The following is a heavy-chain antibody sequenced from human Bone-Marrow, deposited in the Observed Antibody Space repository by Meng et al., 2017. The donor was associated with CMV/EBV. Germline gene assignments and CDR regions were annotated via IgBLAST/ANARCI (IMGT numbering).Heavy chain of an antibody. V-gene: IGHV3-23*01. CDR1: GFSFSKYA. J-gene: IGHJ3*01. CDR2: VTSDGTT. CDR3: VTYESSDV. Sequence: GESLKISCEPSGFSFSKYAMTWVRQAPGKGLEWVSSVTSDGTTHYAGSVKGRFTISRDNSKDTMFLQMNSLRAEDTAIYYCVTYESSDVWGQGTMVT. D-gene: IGHD3-16*01.